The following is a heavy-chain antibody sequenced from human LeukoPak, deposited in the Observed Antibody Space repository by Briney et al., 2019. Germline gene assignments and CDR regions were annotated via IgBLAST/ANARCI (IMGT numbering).Heavy chain of an antibody. CDR2: IYTSGRT. J-gene: IGHJ6*03. CDR1: GGSISSYY. CDR3: ARSGRPRILPMVRGGYYYYYMDV. Sequence: SETLSLTCTVSGGSISSYYWSWIRQPAGKGLEWIGRIYTSGRTNFNPSLKSRGTMSGDTSKNEFSLKLSSVTAAAPAVYYCARSGRPRILPMVRGGYYYYYMDVWGQGNTVTVSS. V-gene: IGHV4-4*07. D-gene: IGHD3-10*01.